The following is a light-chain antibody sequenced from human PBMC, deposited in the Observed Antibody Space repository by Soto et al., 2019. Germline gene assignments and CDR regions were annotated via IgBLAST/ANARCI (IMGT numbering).Light chain of an antibody. CDR2: GSS. CDR3: QPHLTSPET. V-gene: IGKV3-20*01. Sequence: IVLTQSPPTLSLSPVERSTLSPRPSQSFSSSDFAWYRQQPTQAPSLLIYGSSRRAPGIPERFSGSASGTNFTLTPRSLETEDLAVYYCQPHLTSPETFGQGTTV. J-gene: IGKJ1*01. CDR1: QSFSSSD.